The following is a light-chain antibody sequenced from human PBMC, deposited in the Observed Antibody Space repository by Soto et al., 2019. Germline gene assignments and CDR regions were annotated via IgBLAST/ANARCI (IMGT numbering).Light chain of an antibody. CDR1: SSDLGSYNL. CDR2: EGS. J-gene: IGLJ3*02. CDR3: CSYAGRSTWV. Sequence: QSALTQPASVSGSPGQSITISCTGTSSDLGSYNLVSWYQRHPGKAPRVMIYEGSKRPSGVSNRFSGSKSDNTASLTISGLQAEDEADYYCCSYAGRSTWVFGGGTKVTVL. V-gene: IGLV2-23*01.